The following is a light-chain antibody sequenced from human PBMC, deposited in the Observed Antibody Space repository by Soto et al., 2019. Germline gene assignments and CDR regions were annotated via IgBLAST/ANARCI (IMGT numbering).Light chain of an antibody. V-gene: IGKV3-15*01. CDR2: GAS. CDR1: QSVSNN. J-gene: IGKJ1*01. Sequence: DTVLTQSRDTLSVYTGERATISCRASQSVSNNLAWYQQKPGQAPRLLIYGASTRATSIPARFSGSGSGTEFTLTISRLEPEDFAVYYCQQYGSSGTFGQGTKVDIK. CDR3: QQYGSSGT.